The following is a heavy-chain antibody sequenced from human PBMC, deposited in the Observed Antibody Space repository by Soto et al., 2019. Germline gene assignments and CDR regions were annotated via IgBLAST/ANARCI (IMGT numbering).Heavy chain of an antibody. V-gene: IGHV4-34*01. J-gene: IGHJ6*03. CDR3: ARDGTESYYYYMDV. CDR2: INHSGST. D-gene: IGHD1-26*01. CDR1: GGSFSGYY. Sequence: PSETLSLTCAVYGGSFSGYYWSWIRQPPGKGLEWIGEINHSGSTNYNPSLKSRVTISVDTSKNQFSLKLSSVTAADTAVYYCARDGTESYYYYMDVWGKGTTVTVSS.